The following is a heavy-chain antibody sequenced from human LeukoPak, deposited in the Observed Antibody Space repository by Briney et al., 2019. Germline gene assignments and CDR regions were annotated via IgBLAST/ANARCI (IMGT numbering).Heavy chain of an antibody. V-gene: IGHV4-34*01. J-gene: IGHJ4*02. D-gene: IGHD5-24*01. CDR1: GGSFSGYY. Sequence: KPSETLSPTCAVYGGSFSGYYWTRIRQPPGKGLEWIGEINDSGSINYNPTLKSRVTISVDTSKNQFSLKLTSVTAADTAVYCCARGRRWWGQGTLVTVSS. CDR3: ARGRRW. CDR2: INDSGSI.